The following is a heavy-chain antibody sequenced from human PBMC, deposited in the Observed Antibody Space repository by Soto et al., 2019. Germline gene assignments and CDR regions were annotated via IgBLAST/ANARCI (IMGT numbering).Heavy chain of an antibody. V-gene: IGHV1-69*02. CDR2: IIPILGIA. J-gene: IGHJ4*02. Sequence: QVRLVQSGAEVKKPGSSVKVSCKASGGTFSSYTISWVRQAPGQGLEWMGRIIPILGIANYAQKFQGRVTITADKSTSTAYMELSSLRSEDTAVYYCARTGGYSYGYCQYWGQGTLVTVSS. CDR3: ARTGGYSYGYCQY. D-gene: IGHD5-18*01. CDR1: GGTFSSYT.